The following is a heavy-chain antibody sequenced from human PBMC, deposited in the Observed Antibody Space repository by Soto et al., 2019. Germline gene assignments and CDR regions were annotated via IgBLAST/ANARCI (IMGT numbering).Heavy chain of an antibody. J-gene: IGHJ3*01. CDR1: GFTFTIYG. CDR2: VSANNVNT. V-gene: IGHV1-18*01. Sequence: QVHLVQSGAEVKKPGASVKVSCKASGFTFTIYGISWVRQAPGQGLEWMGWVSANNVNTHYAQKFQDRVTMTTDTSTNTAYMELRSLSSDDTAVYYCARRVGLAPVYDAYDFWGQGTMVTVSS. CDR3: ARRVGLAPVYDAYDF. D-gene: IGHD3-3*02.